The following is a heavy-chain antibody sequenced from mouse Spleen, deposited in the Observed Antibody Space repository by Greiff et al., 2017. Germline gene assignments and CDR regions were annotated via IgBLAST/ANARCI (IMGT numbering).Heavy chain of an antibody. Sequence: VQLQQSGPELVKPGASVKISCKASGYTFTDYYMNWVKQSHGKSLEWIGDINPNNGGTSYNQKFKGKATLTVDKSSSTAYMELRSLTSEDSAVYYCAHGSSYFDYWGQGTTLTVSS. CDR1: GYTFTDYY. D-gene: IGHD1-1*01. V-gene: IGHV1-26*01. CDR3: AHGSSYFDY. J-gene: IGHJ2*01. CDR2: INPNNGGT.